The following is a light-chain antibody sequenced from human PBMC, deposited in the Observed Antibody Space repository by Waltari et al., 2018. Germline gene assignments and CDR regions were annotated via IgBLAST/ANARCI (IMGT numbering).Light chain of an antibody. CDR3: QQHGTLPAT. CDR2: RAS. Sequence: EIVLTQSPGTASLSPGERVTLSCRASQSVGSRSLAWYQQKPGQAPRLVIYRASRRATGIPDRFSGSGSGTDFSLTISRLEPEDFAVYYCQQHGTLPATFGQGTKVELK. CDR1: QSVGSRS. J-gene: IGKJ1*01. V-gene: IGKV3-20*01.